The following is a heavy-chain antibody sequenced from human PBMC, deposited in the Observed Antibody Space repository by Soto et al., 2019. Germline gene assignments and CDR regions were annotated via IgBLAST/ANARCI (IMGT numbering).Heavy chain of an antibody. D-gene: IGHD2-2*01. V-gene: IGHV4-61*01. CDR3: ARERHGVPTGWFDP. J-gene: IGHJ5*02. Sequence: SETLSLTCTVSGGSVSSSSFYWSWIRQPPGKGLEWIGYIYYSGSTNYNPSLKSRVTISVDTSKNQFSLKLSSVTAADTAVYYCARERHGVPTGWFDPWGQGTLVTVSS. CDR2: IYYSGST. CDR1: GGSVSSSSFY.